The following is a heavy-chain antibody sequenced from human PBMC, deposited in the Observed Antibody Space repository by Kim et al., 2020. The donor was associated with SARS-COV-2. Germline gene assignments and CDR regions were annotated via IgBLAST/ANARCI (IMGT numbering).Heavy chain of an antibody. J-gene: IGHJ6*02. CDR1: GDSVSSNSAA. Sequence: SQTLSLTCAISGDSVSSNSAAWNWIRQSPSRGLEWLGRTYYRSKWYNDYAVSVKSRITINPDTSKNQFSLQLNSVTPEDTAVYYCARAYSSSWPFYYYYGMDVWGQGTTVTVSS. D-gene: IGHD6-13*01. CDR2: TYYRSKWYN. CDR3: ARAYSSSWPFYYYYGMDV. V-gene: IGHV6-1*01.